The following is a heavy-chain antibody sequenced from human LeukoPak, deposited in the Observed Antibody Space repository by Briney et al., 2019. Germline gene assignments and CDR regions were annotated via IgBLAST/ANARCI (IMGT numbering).Heavy chain of an antibody. CDR2: IYYSGST. CDR1: GGSISSGGYY. J-gene: IGHJ2*01. Sequence: SQTLSLTCTVSGGSISSGGYYWSWIRQHPGKGLEWIGYIYYSGSTYYNPSLKSRVTMSVDTSNNQFSLRLTSVTAADTAVYFCARQVAFGYWYFDLWGRGTLVTVSS. D-gene: IGHD3-3*02. CDR3: ARQVAFGYWYFDL. V-gene: IGHV4-31*03.